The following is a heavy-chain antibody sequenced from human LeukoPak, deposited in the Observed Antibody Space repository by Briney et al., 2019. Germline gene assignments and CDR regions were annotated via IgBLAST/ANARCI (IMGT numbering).Heavy chain of an antibody. CDR1: GFTFSSYA. CDR2: ISGSGGSI. V-gene: IGHV3-23*01. CDR3: AKTPGYSGYESPIDY. J-gene: IGHJ4*02. Sequence: PGASLRLSCAASGFTFSSYAMSWVRQAPGKGLEWVSGISGSGGSIYYADSVKGRFTISRDNSKNTLYLQMNNLRAEDTAVYYCAKTPGYSGYESPIDYWGQGTLATVSS. D-gene: IGHD5-12*01.